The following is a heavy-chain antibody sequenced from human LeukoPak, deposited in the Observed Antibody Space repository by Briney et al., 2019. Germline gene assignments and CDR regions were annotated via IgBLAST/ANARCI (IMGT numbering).Heavy chain of an antibody. V-gene: IGHV4-4*07. CDR2: IYTSGST. J-gene: IGHJ6*02. CDR3: ARDYGNYEPGYYYGMDV. CDR1: GGSISSYY. Sequence: PSETLSLTCTVSGGSISSYYWSWIRQPAGKGLEWIGRIYTSGSTNYNPSLKSRVTMSVDTSKNQFSLKLSSVTAADTAVYYCARDYGNYEPGYYYGMDVWGQGTTVTVSS. D-gene: IGHD1-7*01.